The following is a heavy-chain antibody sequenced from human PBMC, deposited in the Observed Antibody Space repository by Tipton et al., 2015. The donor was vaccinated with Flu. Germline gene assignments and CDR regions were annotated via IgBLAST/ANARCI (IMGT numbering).Heavy chain of an antibody. Sequence: TLSLTCTVSGGSISSGSYYWSWIRQPAGKGLEWIGRIYTSGSTNYNPSFKSRVTISVDTSKNQFSLKLSSVTAADTAVYYCAREGFDSSGYRAGDAFDIWGQGTMVTVSS. CDR3: AREGFDSSGYRAGDAFDI. V-gene: IGHV4-61*02. J-gene: IGHJ3*02. D-gene: IGHD3-22*01. CDR1: GGSISSGSYY. CDR2: IYTSGST.